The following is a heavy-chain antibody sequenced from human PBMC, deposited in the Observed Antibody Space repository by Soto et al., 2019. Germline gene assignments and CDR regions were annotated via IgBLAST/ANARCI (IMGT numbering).Heavy chain of an antibody. V-gene: IGHV1-69*01. Sequence: QVQLVQSGAEGKKPGSSVKVSCKASGGTFSSYAISWGRQAPGQGLEWMGGIIPIFGTANYAQKFQGRVTITADESTSTAYMELSSLRSEDTAVYYCARDQSGDYDILTGYYNGWFDPWGQGTLVTVSS. J-gene: IGHJ5*02. CDR1: GGTFSSYA. D-gene: IGHD3-9*01. CDR2: IIPIFGTA. CDR3: ARDQSGDYDILTGYYNGWFDP.